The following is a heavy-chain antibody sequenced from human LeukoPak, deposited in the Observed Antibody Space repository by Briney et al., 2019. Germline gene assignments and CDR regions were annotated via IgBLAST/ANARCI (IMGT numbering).Heavy chain of an antibody. V-gene: IGHV3-66*01. J-gene: IGHJ4*02. CDR2: IYAGGST. CDR1: GFSVSSNL. D-gene: IGHD5-24*01. CDR3: ARVRRRDGYNYEDN. Sequence: GGSLRLSCAASGFSVSSNLMSWVRQAPGGGLEWVSIIYAGGSTYYADSVKGRFTISRDNFKNTLFLQMNSLRAEDTAVYYCARVRRRDGYNYEDNWGQGTRVTVSS.